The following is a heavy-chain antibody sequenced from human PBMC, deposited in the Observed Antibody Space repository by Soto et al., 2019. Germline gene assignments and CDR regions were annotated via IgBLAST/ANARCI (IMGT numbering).Heavy chain of an antibody. CDR1: GGSISSSSYY. CDR2: IYYSGST. V-gene: IGHV4-39*01. J-gene: IGHJ3*02. CDR3: ARHPRRYYYDSSGSPEDAFDI. Sequence: SETLSLTCTVSGGSISSSSYYWGWIRQPPGKGLEWIGSIYYSGSTYYNPSLKSRVTISVDTSKNQFSLMLSSVTAADTAVYYCARHPRRYYYDSSGSPEDAFDIWGQGTMVTVSS. D-gene: IGHD3-22*01.